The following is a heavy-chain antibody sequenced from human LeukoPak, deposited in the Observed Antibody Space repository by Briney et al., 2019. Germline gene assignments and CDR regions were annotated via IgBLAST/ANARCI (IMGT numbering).Heavy chain of an antibody. CDR2: ISSSGSTI. V-gene: IGHV3-48*04. Sequence: GGSLRLSCAASGFTFSSYSMNWVRQAPGKGLEWVSYISSSGSTIYYADSVKGRFTISRDNAKNSLYLQMNSLRAEDTAVYYCARDELLWFGELAAPTYYWGQGTLVTVSS. D-gene: IGHD3-10*01. CDR1: GFTFSSYS. CDR3: ARDELLWFGELAAPTYY. J-gene: IGHJ4*02.